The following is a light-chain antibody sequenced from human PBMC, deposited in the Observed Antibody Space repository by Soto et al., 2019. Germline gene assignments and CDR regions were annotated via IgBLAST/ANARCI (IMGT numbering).Light chain of an antibody. Sequence: EIWLTLSRAALSMPQGAGATVSWIASQSVSSYLAWYQQKPGQAPRLLIYHASNRATGIPARFSGSGSRTDFTITISSLEHEDFAVYYCQQRSNLQWTLGKGTNVDVK. CDR3: QQRSNLQWT. CDR1: QSVSSY. CDR2: HAS. J-gene: IGKJ1*01. V-gene: IGKV3-11*01.